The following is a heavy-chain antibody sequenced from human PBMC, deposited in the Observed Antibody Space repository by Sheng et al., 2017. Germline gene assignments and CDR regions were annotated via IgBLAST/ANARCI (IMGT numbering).Heavy chain of an antibody. CDR3: ASDGPDGYEGAFDI. CDR2: IYSGGST. J-gene: IGHJ3*02. V-gene: IGHV3-53*01. D-gene: IGHD5-12*01. CDR1: GFTVSSNY. Sequence: EVQLVESGGGLIQPGGSLRLSCAASGFTVSSNYMSWVRQAPGKGLEWVSVIYSGGSTYYADSVKGRFTISRDNSKNTLYLQMNSLRAEDTAVYYCASDGPDGYEGAFDIWGQGTMVTVSS.